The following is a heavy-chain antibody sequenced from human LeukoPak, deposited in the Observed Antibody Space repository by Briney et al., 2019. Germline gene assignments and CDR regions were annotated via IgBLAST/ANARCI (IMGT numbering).Heavy chain of an antibody. V-gene: IGHV1-8*01. D-gene: IGHD3-10*01. J-gene: IGHJ4*02. CDR1: GYTFSSYD. Sequence: ASVKVSCKASGYTFSSYDISWVRQATGQGLEWMGWMNPNSGNAGYAQRFQGRVTMTRNNSISTAYMELTSLRSEDTAVYYCGRPLQRGSWTQRALDYWGQGTLVTVSS. CDR3: GRPLQRGSWTQRALDY. CDR2: MNPNSGNA.